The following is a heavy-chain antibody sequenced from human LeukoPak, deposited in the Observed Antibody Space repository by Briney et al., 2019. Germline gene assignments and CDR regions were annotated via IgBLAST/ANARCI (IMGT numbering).Heavy chain of an antibody. CDR2: IIPIFGTA. J-gene: IGHJ3*02. D-gene: IGHD3-3*01. CDR1: GGTFSSYA. Sequence: SVKVSCKASGGTFSSYAISWVRQAPGQGLEWMGGIIPIFGTANYAQKFQGRVTITADKSTSTAYMELSSLRAEDTAVYYCARPPLLEWIKLLTTFDIWGQGTMVTVSS. V-gene: IGHV1-69*06. CDR3: ARPPLLEWIKLLTTFDI.